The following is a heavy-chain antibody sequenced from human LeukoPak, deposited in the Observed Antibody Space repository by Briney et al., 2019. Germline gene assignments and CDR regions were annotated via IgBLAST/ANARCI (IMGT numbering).Heavy chain of an antibody. Sequence: GRSLRLSCAASGFTFSSYGMHWVRQAPGKGLEWVSYISSSSSTIYYADSVKGRFTISRDNAKNSLYLQMNSLRAEDTAVYYCARDSRGKVDHGDYGDHGAFDIWGQGTMVTVFS. CDR1: GFTFSSYG. J-gene: IGHJ3*02. V-gene: IGHV3-48*04. D-gene: IGHD4-17*01. CDR2: ISSSSSTI. CDR3: ARDSRGKVDHGDYGDHGAFDI.